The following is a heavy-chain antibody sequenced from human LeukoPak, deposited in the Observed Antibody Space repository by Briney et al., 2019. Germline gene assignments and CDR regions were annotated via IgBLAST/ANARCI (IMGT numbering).Heavy chain of an antibody. J-gene: IGHJ4*02. Sequence: PGGSLRLSCAASGFTFSSYAMSWVRQAPGKGLEWVSAISGSGGSTYYADSVKGRFTISRDNAKNSLYLQMNSLRAEDTAVYYCAKDVGKWESLHFFDYWGQGTLVTVSS. V-gene: IGHV3-23*01. CDR1: GFTFSSYA. CDR2: ISGSGGST. CDR3: AKDVGKWESLHFFDY. D-gene: IGHD1-26*01.